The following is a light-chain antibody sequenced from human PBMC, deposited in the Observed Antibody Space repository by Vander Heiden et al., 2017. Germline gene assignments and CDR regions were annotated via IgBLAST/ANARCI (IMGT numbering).Light chain of an antibody. J-gene: IGKJ4*01. CDR3: QQYDKLPLT. Sequence: NVLTQSPGTLSLSPGQRATLSCRASQSLSRNFLAWYQQKPGQSPRLIIYGASNRAAGTPDRFSGSGSGTAFTLTISRLEPEDFAVYFCQQYDKLPLTFGGGTKVDLK. CDR2: GAS. V-gene: IGKV3-20*01. CDR1: QSLSRNF.